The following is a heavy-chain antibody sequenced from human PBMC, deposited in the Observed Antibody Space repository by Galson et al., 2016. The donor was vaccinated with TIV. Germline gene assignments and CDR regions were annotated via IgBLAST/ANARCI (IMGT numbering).Heavy chain of an antibody. D-gene: IGHD3-22*01. CDR3: ARISGYYDSSGHYIPRSFDY. V-gene: IGHV2-70*11. Sequence: PALVKPTQTLTLTCTFSGFSLNTDGMCVNWIRQPPGKALEWLARIDWDDDKSYTSSLKTRLTISKDTSKNQVVLTMTNMDPVDTATYYCARISGYYDSSGHYIPRSFDYWGQGTQVTVSS. J-gene: IGHJ4*02. CDR2: IDWDDDK. CDR1: GFSLNTDGMC.